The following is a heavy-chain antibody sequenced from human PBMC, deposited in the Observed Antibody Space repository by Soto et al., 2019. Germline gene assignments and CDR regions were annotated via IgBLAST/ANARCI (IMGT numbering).Heavy chain of an antibody. CDR2: ISAYNGNT. V-gene: IGHV1-18*01. CDR1: GHTFTSYG. Sequence: GASVKVSCKASGHTFTSYGISWVRQAPGQGLEWMGWISAYNGNTNYAQKLQGRVTMTTDTSTSTAYMELRSLRSDDTAVYYCARDRPYSSSSQYFDYWGQGTLVTVSS. J-gene: IGHJ4*02. CDR3: ARDRPYSSSSQYFDY. D-gene: IGHD6-6*01.